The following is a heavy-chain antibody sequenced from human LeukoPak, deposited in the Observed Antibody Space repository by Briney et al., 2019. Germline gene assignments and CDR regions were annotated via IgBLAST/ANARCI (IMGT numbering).Heavy chain of an antibody. J-gene: IGHJ6*02. CDR2: IIPIFGTA. Sequence: SVKVSCKASGGTFSSYAISWVRQAPGQGLEWMGGIIPIFGTANYAQKFQGRVTITADESTSTAYMELSSLRSEDTAVYYCARESSGHDSYYYYGMDVWGQGTTVTVSS. CDR3: ARESSGHDSYYYYGMDV. V-gene: IGHV1-69*13. D-gene: IGHD5-12*01. CDR1: GGTFSSYA.